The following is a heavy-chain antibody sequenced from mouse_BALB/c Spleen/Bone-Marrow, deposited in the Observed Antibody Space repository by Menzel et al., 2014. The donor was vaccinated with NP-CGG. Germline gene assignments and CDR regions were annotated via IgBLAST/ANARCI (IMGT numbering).Heavy chain of an antibody. CDR1: GFSLTSYG. D-gene: IGHD2-1*01. J-gene: IGHJ4*01. CDR3: ARHSGGNYGYAMDY. CDR2: IWSDGST. Sequence: VKLMESGPGLVAPSQSPSITCTISGFSLTSYGVHWVRQPPGKGLEWLVVIWSDGSTTYNSALKSRLSISKDNSKSQVFLKMNSLQTDDTAMYYCARHSGGNYGYAMDYWGQGTSVTVSS. V-gene: IGHV2-6-1*01.